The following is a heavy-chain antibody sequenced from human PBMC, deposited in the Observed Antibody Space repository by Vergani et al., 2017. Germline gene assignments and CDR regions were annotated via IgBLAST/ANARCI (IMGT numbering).Heavy chain of an antibody. CDR1: GFTFSSYA. Sequence: EVQLLESGGGLVQPGGSLRLSCAASGFTFSSYAMSWVRQAPGKGLEWVSAISGSGGSTYYADSVKGLFTISRDNSKNTLYLQMNSLRAEDTAVYYCAKMVSSSWYVWLDYWGQGTLVTVSS. V-gene: IGHV3-23*01. J-gene: IGHJ4*02. CDR3: AKMVSSSWYVWLDY. CDR2: ISGSGGST. D-gene: IGHD6-13*01.